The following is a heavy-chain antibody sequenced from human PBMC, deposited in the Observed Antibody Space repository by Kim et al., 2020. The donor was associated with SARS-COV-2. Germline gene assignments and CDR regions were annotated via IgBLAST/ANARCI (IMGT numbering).Heavy chain of an antibody. D-gene: IGHD6-19*01. CDR2: ISSSSTFI. CDR3: TTGRYSSGWSHFPFDY. Sequence: GGSLRLSCAASGFTFSTYVMNWVRQAPEKGLEWVSSISSSSTFIYYADSVKGRFTVSRDNAKNSLYLQMNSLRAEDSAVYYCTTGRYSSGWSHFPFDYWGQGALVTASS. J-gene: IGHJ4*02. V-gene: IGHV3-21*01. CDR1: GFTFSTYV.